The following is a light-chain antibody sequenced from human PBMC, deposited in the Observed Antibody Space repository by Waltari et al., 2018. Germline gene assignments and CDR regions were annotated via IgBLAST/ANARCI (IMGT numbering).Light chain of an antibody. CDR2: EVG. CDR3: SSYTRINTVI. J-gene: IGLJ2*01. V-gene: IGLV2-14*01. CDR1: TNHIGFYSD. Sequence: QSALTQPASVSGSPGQSITISCPGTTNHIGFYSDASWYQHPPGKPPKRMVYEVGHPPSGISNRFSGSKSGNTASLTISRLQADDEADYYCSSYTRINTVIFGGGTKLTVL.